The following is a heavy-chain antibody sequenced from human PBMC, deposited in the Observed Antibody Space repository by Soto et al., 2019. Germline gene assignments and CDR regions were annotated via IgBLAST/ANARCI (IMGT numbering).Heavy chain of an antibody. CDR1: GDTFTNYD. V-gene: IGHV1-8*01. CDR3: ARGRNGMYG. Sequence: QVQLVQSGAEVKKPGASVKVSCKASGDTFTNYDIKWVRQATGQGLEWMGWMNHNSGNTGYAQKFQGRVTMTRNTSISTAYMELSSRRSEDTAVYYCARGRNGMYGWVQGTTVTVSS. CDR2: MNHNSGNT. J-gene: IGHJ6*02.